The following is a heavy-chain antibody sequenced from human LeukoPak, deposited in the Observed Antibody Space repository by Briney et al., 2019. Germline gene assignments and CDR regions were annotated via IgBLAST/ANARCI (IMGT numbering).Heavy chain of an antibody. CDR1: GFSFSDYY. Sequence: PGGSLRLSCAASGFSFSDYYMSWIRQAPGKGLEWISYISRDGSTIYYPDSVKGRFTISRDNAQKSMYLEMNSLRAEDTAVYYCAKDLTGSLGPLGYWGQGTLVTVSS. CDR2: ISRDGSTI. J-gene: IGHJ4*02. D-gene: IGHD3-9*01. V-gene: IGHV3-11*01. CDR3: AKDLTGSLGPLGY.